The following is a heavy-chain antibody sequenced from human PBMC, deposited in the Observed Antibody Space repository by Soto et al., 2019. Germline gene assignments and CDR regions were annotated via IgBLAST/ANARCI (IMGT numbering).Heavy chain of an antibody. Sequence: QVQLVQSGAEVKKPGASVKVSCKASGYTFTSYYMHWVRQAPGQGLEWMGIINPSGGSTSYAQKFPGRVTKTRDTSTSTVYRELSSLRSEDTAVYYCARTRYSSSLGNWFDPWGQGTLVTVSS. J-gene: IGHJ5*02. CDR2: INPSGGST. CDR1: GYTFTSYY. D-gene: IGHD6-13*01. V-gene: IGHV1-46*03. CDR3: ARTRYSSSLGNWFDP.